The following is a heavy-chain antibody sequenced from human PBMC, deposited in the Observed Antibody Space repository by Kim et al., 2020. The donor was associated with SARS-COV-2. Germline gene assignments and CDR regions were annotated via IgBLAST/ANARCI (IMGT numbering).Heavy chain of an antibody. CDR3: ARHQSGHSFDWPFHY. Sequence: SETLSLTCTVSGGSISSSSYYWGWIRQPPGKGLEWIGSIYYSGSTYYNPSLKSRVTISVDTSKNQFSLKLSSVTAADTAVYYCARHQSGHSFDWPFHYWGQGTLVTVSS. CDR2: IYYSGST. J-gene: IGHJ4*02. V-gene: IGHV4-39*01. CDR1: GGSISSSSYY. D-gene: IGHD3-9*01.